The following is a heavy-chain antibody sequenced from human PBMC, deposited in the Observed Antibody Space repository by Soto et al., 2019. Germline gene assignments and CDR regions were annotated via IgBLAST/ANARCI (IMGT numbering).Heavy chain of an antibody. J-gene: IGHJ4*02. CDR2: ISYSGST. V-gene: IGHV4-31*03. D-gene: IGHD4-17*01. CDR3: ATGDPSGIGY. CDR1: GGSISSGGYY. Sequence: QVQLQESGPGLVKHSQTLSLTCTVSGGSISSGGYYWSWIRQHPGKGLEWIGYISYSGSTYYNPSLKSRGTISVHTSKNQSSLKLTSVTAADTAVSYCATGDPSGIGYWGQGTLVTVSS.